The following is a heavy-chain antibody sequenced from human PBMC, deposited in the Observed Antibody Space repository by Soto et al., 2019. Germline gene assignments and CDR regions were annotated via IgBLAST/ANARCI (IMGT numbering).Heavy chain of an antibody. D-gene: IGHD3-10*01. V-gene: IGHV4-59*01. CDR2: IYFRGNT. CDR1: GGSISSDY. CDR3: ARGGPRDGFNSGHSDLDI. Sequence: PSETLSLTCTVSGGSISSDYWSWIRQTPGKGLEWMGGIYFRGNTNYNPSLKSRVTISIDTSKAQFSLKLGSVTAADTAVYYCARGGPRDGFNSGHSDLDIWGQGTMVTVSS. J-gene: IGHJ3*02.